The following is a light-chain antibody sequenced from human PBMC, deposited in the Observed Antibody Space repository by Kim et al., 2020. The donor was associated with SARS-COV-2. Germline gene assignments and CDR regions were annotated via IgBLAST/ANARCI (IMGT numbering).Light chain of an antibody. CDR3: QVWTGVGGYYV. Sequence: SYELTQPPSVSVAPGETARLTCGGDDIGSKSVHWYQQKPGQAPVLVIYYDRRRPAGIPERFSGSNSGNTATLTISRVEAEDEADYFCQVWTGVGGYYVF. J-gene: IGLJ1*01. CDR2: YDR. V-gene: IGLV3-21*04. CDR1: DIGSKS.